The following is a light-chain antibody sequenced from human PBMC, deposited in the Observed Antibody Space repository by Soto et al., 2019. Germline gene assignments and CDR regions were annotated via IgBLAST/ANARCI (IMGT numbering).Light chain of an antibody. CDR2: ELS. CDR3: GSYRSSSTPYV. CDR1: SSDVGGYNY. J-gene: IGLJ1*01. Sequence: QSVLAQPASVSGSPGQSITISCTGTSSDVGGYNYVSWYQQHPGKAPKLVIYELSNRPSGFSDRFSASKSGNTASLTISGLQPEDEADYYCGSYRSSSTPYVFGTGTKVTVL. V-gene: IGLV2-14*01.